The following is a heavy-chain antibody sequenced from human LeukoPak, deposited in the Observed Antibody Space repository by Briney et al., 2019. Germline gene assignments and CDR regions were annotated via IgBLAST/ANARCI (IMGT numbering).Heavy chain of an antibody. CDR2: IYYSGST. Sequence: PSETLSLTCTVSGGSISSYYWSWIRHPPGKGLEWIGYIYYSGSTNYNPSLKSRVTISVDTSKNQFSLKLSSVTAADTAVYYCARSWSIVVVMYFDYWGQGTLVTVSS. J-gene: IGHJ4*02. CDR3: ARSWSIVVVMYFDY. CDR1: GGSISSYY. V-gene: IGHV4-59*01. D-gene: IGHD3-22*01.